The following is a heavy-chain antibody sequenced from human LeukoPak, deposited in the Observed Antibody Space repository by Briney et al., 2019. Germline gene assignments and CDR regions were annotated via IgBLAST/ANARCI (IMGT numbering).Heavy chain of an antibody. D-gene: IGHD4-11*01. J-gene: IGHJ4*02. Sequence: GGSLRLSCAASGFTFSSYSMNWVRQAPGKGLEWVSYISSSGTIYYADSVRGRFTISRDNAKNSLYLQMNTLTAEDTAVYYCARAQTNWGQGTLVTVSS. CDR3: ARAQTN. V-gene: IGHV3-48*01. CDR1: GFTFSSYS. CDR2: ISSSGTI.